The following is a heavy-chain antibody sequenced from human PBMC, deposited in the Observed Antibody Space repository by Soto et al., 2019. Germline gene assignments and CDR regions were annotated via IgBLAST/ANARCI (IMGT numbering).Heavy chain of an antibody. J-gene: IGHJ6*02. D-gene: IGHD5-18*01. CDR2: ISSNGGNT. CDR1: GFTFSSYA. Sequence: SCSASGFTFSSYAMHWVRQAPGKGLEYVSAISSNGGNTYYADSVKGRFIISRDNSKNTLYLQMSSLRAEDTAVYYCNSGYSSGLDVWGQGTTVTVSS. CDR3: NSGYSSGLDV. V-gene: IGHV3-64D*06.